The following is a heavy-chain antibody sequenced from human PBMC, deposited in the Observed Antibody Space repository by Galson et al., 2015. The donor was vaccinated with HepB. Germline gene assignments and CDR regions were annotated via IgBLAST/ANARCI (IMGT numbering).Heavy chain of an antibody. CDR1: GYTFTSYG. V-gene: IGHV1-18*04. D-gene: IGHD5-18*01. CDR2: ISAYNGNT. CDR3: ARDQMIQLWSYYYYGMDV. J-gene: IGHJ6*02. Sequence: SVKVSCKASGYTFTSYGISWVRQAPGQGLEWMGWISAYNGNTNYAQKLQGRVTMTTDTSTSTAYVELRSLRSDDTAVYYCARDQMIQLWSYYYYGMDVWGQGTTVTVSS.